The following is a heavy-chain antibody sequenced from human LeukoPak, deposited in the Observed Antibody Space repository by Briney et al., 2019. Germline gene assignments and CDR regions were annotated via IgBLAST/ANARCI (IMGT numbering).Heavy chain of an antibody. V-gene: IGHV1-2*02. CDR3: ARDKVDY. CDR2: INPNSGGT. J-gene: IGHJ4*02. Sequence: ASVKVSCKASGYTFPDYYMHWVRQAPGQGLEWMGWINPNSGGTNYAKKFQGRVTMTRETSISTASMELTRLTSNDTAVYYCARDKVDYWGQGTLVTVSS. CDR1: GYTFPDYY.